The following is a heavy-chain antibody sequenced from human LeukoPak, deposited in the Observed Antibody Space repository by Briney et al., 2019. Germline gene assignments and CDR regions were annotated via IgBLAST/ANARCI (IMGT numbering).Heavy chain of an antibody. CDR3: ARDGCSGGSCYYFDY. J-gene: IGHJ4*02. V-gene: IGHV4-59*01. CDR1: GGSISSYY. CDR2: IYYSGST. D-gene: IGHD2-15*01. Sequence: SETLSLTCTVSGGSISSYYWSWIRQPPGKGLEWIGYIYYSGSTNYNPSLKSRVTISVDTSKNQFSLKLSSVTAADTAVYYCARDGCSGGSCYYFDYWGQGTLVTVSS.